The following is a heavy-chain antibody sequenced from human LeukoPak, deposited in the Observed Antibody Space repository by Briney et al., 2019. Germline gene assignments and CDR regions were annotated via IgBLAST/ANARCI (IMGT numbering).Heavy chain of an antibody. CDR1: GGSFSGYY. V-gene: IGHV4-34*01. CDR2: INHSGST. CDR3: ARADDFWSGYYRNYYYYYMDV. Sequence: SETLSLTCAVYGGSFSGYYWSWIRQPPGKGPEWIVEINHSGSTNYNPSLKSRVTISVDTSKNQFSLKLSSVTAADTAVYYCARADDFWSGYYRNYYYYYMDVWGKGTTVTVSS. D-gene: IGHD3-3*01. J-gene: IGHJ6*03.